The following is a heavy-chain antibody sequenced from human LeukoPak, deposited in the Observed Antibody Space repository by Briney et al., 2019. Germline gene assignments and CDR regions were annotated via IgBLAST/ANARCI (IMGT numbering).Heavy chain of an antibody. J-gene: IGHJ4*02. Sequence: NPSETLSLTCTVSGGSISSYYWSWIRQPPGKGLEWIRYIYYSGSTSYNPSLKSRVTISVDTSKNQFSLKPTSVTAADTAVYYCARGSTTIFGVVYFDYWGQGTLVTVSS. V-gene: IGHV4-59*01. CDR2: IYYSGST. CDR1: GGSISSYY. D-gene: IGHD3-3*01. CDR3: ARGSTTIFGVVYFDY.